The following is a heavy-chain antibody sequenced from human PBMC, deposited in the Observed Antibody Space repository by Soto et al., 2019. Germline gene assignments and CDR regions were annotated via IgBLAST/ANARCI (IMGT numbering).Heavy chain of an antibody. CDR2: INHSGST. Sequence: TLSLTCAVYGGSFSGYYWSWIRQPPGKGLEWIGEINHSGSTNYNPSLKSRVTISVDTSKNQFSLKLSSVTAADTAVYYCARRRGYCSSTSCSKGYYFDYWGQGTLVTVSS. CDR3: ARRRGYCSSTSCSKGYYFDY. J-gene: IGHJ4*02. V-gene: IGHV4-34*01. CDR1: GGSFSGYY. D-gene: IGHD2-2*01.